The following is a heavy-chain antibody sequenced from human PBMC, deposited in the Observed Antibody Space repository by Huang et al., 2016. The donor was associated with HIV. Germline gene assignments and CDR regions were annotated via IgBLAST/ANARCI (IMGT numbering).Heavy chain of an antibody. CDR3: ARGQGGYYYYYMDV. CDR1: GGCFSGYY. V-gene: IGHV4-34*01. J-gene: IGHJ6*03. Sequence: QVQLQQWGAGLLRPSETLSLTCAVYGGCFSGYYGTWIRQPPGKGLEWIGEIKHSESTNYNPSRKSRVTISVDTSRNQFSLTLTSVTAADTAVYYCARGQGGYYYYYMDVWGKGTTVTVSS. CDR2: IKHSEST.